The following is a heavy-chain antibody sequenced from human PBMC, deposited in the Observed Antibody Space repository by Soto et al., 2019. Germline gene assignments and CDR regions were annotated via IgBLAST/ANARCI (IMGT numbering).Heavy chain of an antibody. CDR3: ARGQLYAEYFFEY. CDR1: GVTVSSNY. D-gene: IGHD4-17*01. V-gene: IGHV3-66*01. Sequence: EVQLVESGRGLVQPGGSLRLSCAASGVTVSSNYMIWVRQAPGKGLEWVSLIYSGGSTDYADSVKGRFTISRDNSKNTVNLQMNRLRVEDTAVYYCARGQLYAEYFFEYWGQGTLVTVSS. CDR2: IYSGGST. J-gene: IGHJ4*02.